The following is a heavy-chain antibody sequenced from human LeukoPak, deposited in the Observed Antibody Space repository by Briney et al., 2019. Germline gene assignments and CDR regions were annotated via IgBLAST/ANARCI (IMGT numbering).Heavy chain of an antibody. V-gene: IGHV3-15*07. CDR1: GLTFSNAW. Sequence: PGGPLRLSCAVSGLTFSNAWMNWVRQAPGKGLEWVAHIKSETNGGTADYAAAVEGRFTISRDDSKNTLYLQMNSLKIEDTAVYFCTTNPGSWGDFWGQGSLVTVSS. CDR2: IKSETNGGTA. J-gene: IGHJ4*02. CDR3: TTNPGSWGDF. D-gene: IGHD2-15*01.